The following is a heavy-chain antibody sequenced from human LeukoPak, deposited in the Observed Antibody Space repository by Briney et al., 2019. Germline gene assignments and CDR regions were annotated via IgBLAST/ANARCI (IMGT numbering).Heavy chain of an antibody. CDR3: ARDKSRELPDY. CDR2: ISSSSSYI. Sequence: SGGSLRLSCAASGLTFSFSVYSMNWVRQAPGKGLEWVSSISSSSSYIYYADSVKGRFTISRDNAKNSLYLQMNSLRAEDTAVYYCARDKSRELPDYWGQGTLVTVSS. CDR1: GLTFSFSVYS. J-gene: IGHJ4*02. D-gene: IGHD1-26*01. V-gene: IGHV3-21*01.